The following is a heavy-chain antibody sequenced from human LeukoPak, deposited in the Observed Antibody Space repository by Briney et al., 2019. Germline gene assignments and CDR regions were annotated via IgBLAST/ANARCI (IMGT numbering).Heavy chain of an antibody. CDR3: ARDRDYAFDY. D-gene: IGHD4-17*01. CDR2: IDSDTYGNTI. Sequence: QTGGSLRLSCAASGFTFSTHTMNWVRQAPGKGLEWISYIDSDTYGNTIYYPHTVKGRFTISRDNAKNSLYLQMDSLRDEDTAVYYCARDRDYAFDYWGQGTLVTVSS. CDR1: GFTFSTHT. J-gene: IGHJ4*02. V-gene: IGHV3-48*02.